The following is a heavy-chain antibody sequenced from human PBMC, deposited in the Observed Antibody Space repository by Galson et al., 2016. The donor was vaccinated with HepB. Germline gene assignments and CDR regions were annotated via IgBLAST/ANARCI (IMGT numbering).Heavy chain of an antibody. D-gene: IGHD3-3*01. J-gene: IGHJ5*02. CDR2: INNKGGST. Sequence: SLRLSCAASGFTFSNYAMYWVRQAPGKGLEYVSHINNKGGSTYYADSVKGRFTISRDNSKNTLYLQMSSLKVEDTALYYCVKTDNYDSWSGSLDPWGQGTLVTVSS. CDR3: VKTDNYDSWSGSLDP. CDR1: GFTFSNYA. V-gene: IGHV3-64D*06.